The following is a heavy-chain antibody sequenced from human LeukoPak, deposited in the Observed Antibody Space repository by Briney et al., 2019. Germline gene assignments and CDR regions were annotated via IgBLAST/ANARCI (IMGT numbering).Heavy chain of an antibody. CDR1: GFTFSSYV. CDR2: ITGSGGNT. Sequence: PGGSLRLSCAASGFTFSSYVIKWVRQAPGKGLEWVSGITGSGGNTYYADSVKGRFIISRDNSKNTLYLQMNSLRVEDTAVYYCAKGLSMDVWGQGTTVTVSS. CDR3: AKGLSMDV. D-gene: IGHD2/OR15-2a*01. J-gene: IGHJ6*02. V-gene: IGHV3-23*01.